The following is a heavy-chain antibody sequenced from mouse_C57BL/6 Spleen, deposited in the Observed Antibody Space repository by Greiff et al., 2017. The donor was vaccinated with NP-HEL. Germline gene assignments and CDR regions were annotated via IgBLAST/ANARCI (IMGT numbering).Heavy chain of an antibody. D-gene: IGHD1-1*02. CDR1: GYTFTSYG. J-gene: IGHJ3*01. V-gene: IGHV1-81*01. CDR3: ARAGYYDAWFAY. CDR2: SYPRSGNT. Sequence: QVQLQQSGAELARPGASVKLSCKASGYTFTSYGISWVKQRTGQGLEWIGESYPRSGNTYYNEKFKGKATLTADKSSSTAYMELRSLTSEDSAVYFCARAGYYDAWFAYWGQGTLVTVSA.